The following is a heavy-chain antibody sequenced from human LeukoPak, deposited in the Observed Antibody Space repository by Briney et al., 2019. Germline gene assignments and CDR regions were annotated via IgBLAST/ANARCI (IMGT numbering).Heavy chain of an antibody. V-gene: IGHV4-59*01. Sequence: ASETLSLTCTVSGGSISSYYWSWIRQPPGKGLEWIGYIYCSGSTNYDPSLKSRVTISVDTSKNKFSLKLSSVTAADTAVYYCARVNTTADAFDIWGQGTMVTVSS. D-gene: IGHD1-14*01. CDR1: GGSISSYY. CDR3: ARVNTTADAFDI. CDR2: IYCSGST. J-gene: IGHJ3*02.